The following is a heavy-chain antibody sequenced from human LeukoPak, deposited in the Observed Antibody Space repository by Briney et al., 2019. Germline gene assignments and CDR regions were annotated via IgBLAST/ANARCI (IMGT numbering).Heavy chain of an antibody. CDR1: GFTFSSYS. V-gene: IGHV3-21*01. J-gene: IGHJ3*02. D-gene: IGHD4-17*01. Sequence: GGSLRLSCAASGFTFSSYSMNWVRQAPGKGLEWVSSISSSSSYIYSADSVKGRFTISRDNSKNTLYLQMNSLRAEDTAVYYCARMYDYGDYVPIWGQGTMVTVSS. CDR3: ARMYDYGDYVPI. CDR2: ISSSSSYI.